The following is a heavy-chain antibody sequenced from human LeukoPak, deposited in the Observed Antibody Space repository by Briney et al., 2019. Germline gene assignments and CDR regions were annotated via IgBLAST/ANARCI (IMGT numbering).Heavy chain of an antibody. CDR3: ARDRCGGSCYSLYYYYGMDV. CDR2: ISSSSSYI. D-gene: IGHD2-15*01. CDR1: GFTFSSYS. Sequence: GGSLRLSCAASGFTFSSYSMNWVRQAPGKGLEWVSSISSSSSYIYYADSVKGRFTISRDNAKNSLYLQMNSLRAEDTAVYYCARDRCGGSCYSLYYYYGMDVWGQGTTVTVSS. J-gene: IGHJ6*02. V-gene: IGHV3-21*01.